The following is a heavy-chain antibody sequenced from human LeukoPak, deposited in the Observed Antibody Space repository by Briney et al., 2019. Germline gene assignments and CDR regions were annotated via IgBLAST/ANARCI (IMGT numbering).Heavy chain of an antibody. CDR2: IYYSGST. V-gene: IGHV4-59*08. CDR3: ARGRRAVTFDY. D-gene: IGHD4-17*01. Sequence: MPSETLSLTCNVSGGSISSYYWSWIRQPPGKGLEWIGYIYYSGSTNYNPSLKSRLTISVDTSKNQFSLKLTSVTAADTAVYYCARGRRAVTFDYWGQGTLVTVSS. J-gene: IGHJ4*02. CDR1: GGSISSYY.